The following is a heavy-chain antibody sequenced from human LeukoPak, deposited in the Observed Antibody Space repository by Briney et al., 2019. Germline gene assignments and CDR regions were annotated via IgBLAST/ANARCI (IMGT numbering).Heavy chain of an antibody. CDR2: ISYDGSNK. V-gene: IGHV3-30-3*02. CDR3: AKLAVDGIFDY. Sequence: GGSLRLSCAASGFTFSSYAMHWVRQAPGKGLEWVAVISYDGSNKYYADSVKGRFTISRDNSKNTLYLQMNSLRAEDTAVYYCAKLAVDGIFDYWGQGTLVTVSS. D-gene: IGHD6-19*01. J-gene: IGHJ4*02. CDR1: GFTFSSYA.